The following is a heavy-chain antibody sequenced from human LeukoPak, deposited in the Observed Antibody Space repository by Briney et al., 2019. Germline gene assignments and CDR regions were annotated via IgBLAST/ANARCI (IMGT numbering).Heavy chain of an antibody. CDR1: GFTFSSYG. D-gene: IGHD5-24*01. J-gene: IGHJ3*02. CDR2: ISGSGGST. V-gene: IGHV3-23*01. CDR3: GRVRRDGNNFDAFDI. Sequence: GGSLRLSCAASGFTFSSYGMSWVRQAPGKGLEWVSAISGSGGSTYYADSVKGRFTISRDNSKNALNLQMNSLRAEDTAVYYCGRVRRDGNNFDAFDIWGQGTMVTVSS.